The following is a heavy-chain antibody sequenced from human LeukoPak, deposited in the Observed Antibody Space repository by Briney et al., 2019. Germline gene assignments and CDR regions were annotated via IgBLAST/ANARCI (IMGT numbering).Heavy chain of an antibody. CDR2: IIISSSYI. CDR3: ARDFAFYLPLRSTNFDY. CDR1: GFTFSSYS. D-gene: IGHD2/OR15-2a*01. V-gene: IGHV3-21*01. Sequence: GGSLRLSCAASGFTFSSYSMNWVRQAPGEGLEWVSSIIISSSYIYYADSVNGQFTISRDNAKNSLYLQMNSLRAEDTAVYYCARDFAFYLPLRSTNFDYWGQGTLVTVSS. J-gene: IGHJ4*02.